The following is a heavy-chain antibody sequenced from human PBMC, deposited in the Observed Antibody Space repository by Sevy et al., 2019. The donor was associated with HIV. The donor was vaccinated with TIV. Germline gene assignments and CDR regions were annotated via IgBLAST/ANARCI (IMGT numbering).Heavy chain of an antibody. V-gene: IGHV3-30*18. D-gene: IGHD2-15*01. CDR1: GFIFNNYD. Sequence: GGSLRLSCAASGFIFNNYDMYWIRQAPGKGLEWVATVSYDGADKDYADIVKGRFTISRNSSRSMLYLQMSSLRTEDTRVSFCAKDMVDCSGGMCYSGAVSPFESWGQGTLVTVSS. J-gene: IGHJ4*02. CDR3: AKDMVDCSGGMCYSGAVSPFES. CDR2: VSYDGADK.